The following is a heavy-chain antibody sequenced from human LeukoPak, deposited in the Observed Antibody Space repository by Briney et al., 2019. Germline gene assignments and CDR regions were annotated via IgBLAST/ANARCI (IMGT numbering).Heavy chain of an antibody. V-gene: IGHV3-23*01. D-gene: IGHD2-2*01. CDR1: GFTVSSNY. Sequence: GGSLRLSCAASGFTVSSNYMSWVRQAPGKGLEWVSAISSGAGSTYYADSVKGRFTISREISKNTLYLQMNSLRAEDTAVYYCAVPSVLYYFDYWGQGTLVTVSS. CDR3: AVPSVLYYFDY. CDR2: ISSGAGST. J-gene: IGHJ4*02.